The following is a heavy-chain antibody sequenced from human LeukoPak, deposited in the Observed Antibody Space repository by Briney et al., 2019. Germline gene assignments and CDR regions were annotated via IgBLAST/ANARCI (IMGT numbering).Heavy chain of an antibody. CDR3: ARGRWLQDIVVVPAATAFDT. Sequence: GASVKVSCKASGYTFTGYYMHWVRQAPGQGLEWMGWINPNSGGTNYAQKFQGRVTMTRDTSISTAYMELRSLRSDDTAVYYCARGRWLQDIVVVPAATAFDTWGQGTMVTVSS. J-gene: IGHJ3*02. CDR2: INPNSGGT. V-gene: IGHV1-2*02. D-gene: IGHD2-2*01. CDR1: GYTFTGYY.